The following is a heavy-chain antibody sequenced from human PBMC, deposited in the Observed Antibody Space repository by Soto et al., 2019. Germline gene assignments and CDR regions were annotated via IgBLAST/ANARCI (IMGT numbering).Heavy chain of an antibody. Sequence: EVQLVESGGGLVQPGGSLRLSCAASGFTFSSYEMNWVRQAPGKGLEWVSYISSSGSTIYYADSVKGRFTIYRDNAKNSLYLQMNSLRAEDTAVYYCAREGYDFWSGSTDYYYYGMDVWGQGTTVTVSS. D-gene: IGHD3-3*01. J-gene: IGHJ6*02. CDR1: GFTFSSYE. V-gene: IGHV3-48*03. CDR2: ISSSGSTI. CDR3: AREGYDFWSGSTDYYYYGMDV.